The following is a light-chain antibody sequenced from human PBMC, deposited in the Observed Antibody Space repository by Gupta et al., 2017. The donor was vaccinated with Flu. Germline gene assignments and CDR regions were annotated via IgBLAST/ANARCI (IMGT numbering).Light chain of an antibody. CDR2: EVS. Sequence: DLVMSQSPLSLSVTLGQAASISCRSSQSLVYKNGITYLTWFQQRPGQSPRRILYEVSKTDLGATDGFCGCGESNDFTHKSSGGEDEDGGVYYNRRSKPPWTFGQGTTVDI. J-gene: IGKJ2*02. CDR1: QSLVYKNGITY. CDR3: RRSKPPWT. V-gene: IGKV2-30*01.